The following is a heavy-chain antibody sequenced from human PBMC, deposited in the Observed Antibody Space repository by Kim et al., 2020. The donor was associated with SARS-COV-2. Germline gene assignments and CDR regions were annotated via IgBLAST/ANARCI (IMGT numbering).Heavy chain of an antibody. CDR1: GFTFDDYG. CDR2: IKWNGGST. V-gene: IGHV3-20*04. D-gene: IGHD3-22*01. Sequence: GGSLRLSCAASGFTFDDYGMSWVRQAPGKGLEWVADIKWNGGSTGYADSVKGRFTISRDNAKNSLYLQMNSLRAEDTALYYCARGSSGYDNYYYGMDVWGQGTTVTVSS. CDR3: ARGSSGYDNYYYGMDV. J-gene: IGHJ6*02.